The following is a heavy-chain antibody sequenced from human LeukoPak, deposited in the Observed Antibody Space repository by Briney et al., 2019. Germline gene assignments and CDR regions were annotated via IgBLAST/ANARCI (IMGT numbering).Heavy chain of an antibody. J-gene: IGHJ5*02. CDR2: ISVYNGNT. V-gene: IGHV1-18*01. Sequence: ASVKVSCKASGYIFTSYGISWVRQAPGQGLEWMGWISVYNGNTNYPQRLQGRVTMTTDTSTTTAYMELRSLRSDDTALYYCARDINWYYKDSHGYYPTDLWGQGTLVTVSS. CDR3: ARDINWYYKDSHGYYPTDL. CDR1: GYIFTSYG. D-gene: IGHD3-22*01.